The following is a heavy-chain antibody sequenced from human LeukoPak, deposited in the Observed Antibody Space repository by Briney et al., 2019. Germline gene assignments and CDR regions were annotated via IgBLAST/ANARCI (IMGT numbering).Heavy chain of an antibody. J-gene: IGHJ1*01. D-gene: IGHD6-13*01. CDR1: GLDFFRHS. Sequence: KTGGSLTLSCAASGLDFFRHSVNDVGQAPGKGLEWVSCVSRSSSHIYYADSVKGRFTISRDNAKNSLYLQMNSLRAEDTAVYYSSLEGSSWYRYFQHWGQGTLVTVSS. CDR2: VSRSSSHI. CDR3: SLEGSSWYRYFQH. V-gene: IGHV3-21*04.